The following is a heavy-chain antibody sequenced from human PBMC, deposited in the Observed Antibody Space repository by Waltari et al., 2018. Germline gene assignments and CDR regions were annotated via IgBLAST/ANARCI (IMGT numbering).Heavy chain of an antibody. CDR1: GFNLSTYT. V-gene: IGHV3-7*04. D-gene: IGHD6-13*01. CDR3: ARDEMHRTTWYHF. J-gene: IGHJ4*02. Sequence: EVQLVESGGGLVQPGGSLRLSCAVSGFNLSTYTMTWVRQAPGKGLEWVANIKQDGTEKYYVDSVKGRFSISRDNGKNLLYLHMNSLRADDTAVYYCARDEMHRTTWYHFWGQGTQVTVSS. CDR2: IKQDGTEK.